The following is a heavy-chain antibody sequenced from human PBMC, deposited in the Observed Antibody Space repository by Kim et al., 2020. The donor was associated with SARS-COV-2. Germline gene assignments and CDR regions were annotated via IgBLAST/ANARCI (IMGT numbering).Heavy chain of an antibody. J-gene: IGHJ6*01. D-gene: IGHD3-9*01. V-gene: IGHV4-39*01. CDR3: AREVQLRYFDWSYYYYG. Sequence: SETLSLTCTVSGCSISSSSYYWGWIRQPPGKGLEWIGSIYYSGSTYYNPSLKSRVTISVDTSKNQFSLKLSSVTAADTAVYYCAREVQLRYFDWSYYYYG. CDR2: IYYSGST. CDR1: GCSISSSSYY.